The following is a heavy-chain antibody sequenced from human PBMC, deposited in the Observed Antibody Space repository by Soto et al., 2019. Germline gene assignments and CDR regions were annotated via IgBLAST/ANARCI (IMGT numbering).Heavy chain of an antibody. D-gene: IGHD3-10*01. CDR3: AKDLKYYGSGRYLWFDP. CDR2: ISGSGGST. J-gene: IGHJ5*02. CDR1: GFTFSSYA. V-gene: IGHV3-23*01. Sequence: EVQLLESGGGLVQPGGSLRLSCAASGFTFSSYAMSCVRQAPGKVLEWVSAISGSGGSTYYADSVKGRFTISRDNSKNTLYLQMNSLRAEDTAVYYCAKDLKYYGSGRYLWFDPWGQGTLVTVSS.